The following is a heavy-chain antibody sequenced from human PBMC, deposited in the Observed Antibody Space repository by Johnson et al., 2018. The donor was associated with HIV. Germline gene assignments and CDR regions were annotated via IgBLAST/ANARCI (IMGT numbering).Heavy chain of an antibody. Sequence: VQLVESGGGVVQPGGSLRPPCAASRFTFSTYGMHWVRQAPGKGLEWVPFLRYAGINHYYADPVKGRFTISRDNSKNTLYLQMNSLRAEDTAVYYCAKTITMIGRFDAFDIWGQGTMVTVSS. CDR1: RFTFSTYG. V-gene: IGHV3-30*02. D-gene: IGHD3-22*01. CDR2: LRYAGINH. CDR3: AKTITMIGRFDAFDI. J-gene: IGHJ3*02.